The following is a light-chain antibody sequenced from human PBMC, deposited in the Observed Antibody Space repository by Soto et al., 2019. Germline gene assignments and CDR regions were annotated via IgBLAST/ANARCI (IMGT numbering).Light chain of an antibody. CDR2: DAS. J-gene: IGKJ5*01. CDR3: HKRQYWPPMT. CDR1: QSVSVY. V-gene: IGKV3-11*02. Sequence: EIVLTQSPATLSLSPGERATLSCRASQSVSVYLDWYQQKPGQAPRLLISDASNRATGIPARFSGSGSGRDFTLTISSLETEDFAVYYGHKRQYWPPMTFGQGTRMEIK.